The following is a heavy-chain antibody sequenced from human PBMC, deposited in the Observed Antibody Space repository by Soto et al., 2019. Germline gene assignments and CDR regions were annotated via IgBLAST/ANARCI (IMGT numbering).Heavy chain of an antibody. Sequence: ASVKVSCKASGYTFTSYAMHWVRQAPGQRLEWMGWINAGNGNTKYSQKFQGRVTITRDTSASTAYMELSSLRSEDTAVYYCAREYQDTAMEAPGWFDPWGQVTLGTVSS. CDR3: AREYQDTAMEAPGWFDP. V-gene: IGHV1-3*01. CDR2: INAGNGNT. D-gene: IGHD5-18*01. CDR1: GYTFTSYA. J-gene: IGHJ5*02.